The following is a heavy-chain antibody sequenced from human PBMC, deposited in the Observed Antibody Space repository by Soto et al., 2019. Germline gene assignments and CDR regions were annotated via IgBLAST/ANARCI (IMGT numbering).Heavy chain of an antibody. CDR3: ARDPRGSYYDYYFDY. CDR2: INHSGST. CDR1: GGSFSGYY. D-gene: IGHD1-26*01. Sequence: LSLTFAVYGGSFSGYYWSWIRQPPGKGLEWIGEINHSGSTNYNPSLKSRVTISVDTSKNQFSLKLSSVTAADTAVYYCARDPRGSYYDYYFDYWGQGTLVTVSS. V-gene: IGHV4-34*01. J-gene: IGHJ4*02.